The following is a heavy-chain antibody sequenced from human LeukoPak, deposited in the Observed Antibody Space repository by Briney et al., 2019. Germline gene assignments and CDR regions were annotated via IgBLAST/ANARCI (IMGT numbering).Heavy chain of an antibody. D-gene: IGHD1-26*01. Sequence: SETLSLTCAVYGGSFSGYYWSWIRQPPGKGLEWIGEINHSGSTNYNPSLKSRVTISVDTSKNQFSLKLSSVTAADTAVYYCARGIVKYNWFDPWGQGTLVTVSS. CDR3: ARGIVKYNWFDP. CDR2: INHSGST. J-gene: IGHJ5*02. CDR1: GGSFSGYY. V-gene: IGHV4-34*01.